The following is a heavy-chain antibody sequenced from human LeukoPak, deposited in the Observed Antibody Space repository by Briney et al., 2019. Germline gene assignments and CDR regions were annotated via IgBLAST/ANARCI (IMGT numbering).Heavy chain of an antibody. V-gene: IGHV4-31*03. D-gene: IGHD3-22*01. J-gene: IGHJ4*02. CDR2: IYYSGST. CDR3: ARMSVYDSSGYYSNLFDY. Sequence: SKTLSLTCTVSGGSISSGGYYWSWIRQHPGKGLEWIGYIYYSGSTYYNPSLKSRFTISVDTSKNQFSLKLSSVTAADTAVYYCARMSVYDSSGYYSNLFDYWGQGTLVTVSS. CDR1: GGSISSGGYY.